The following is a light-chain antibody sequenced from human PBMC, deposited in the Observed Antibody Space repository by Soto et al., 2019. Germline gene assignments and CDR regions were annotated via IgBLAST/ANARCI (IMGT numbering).Light chain of an antibody. CDR3: SSYAGSSTLV. CDR1: SSDVGGYNF. J-gene: IGLJ3*02. V-gene: IGLV2-14*01. Sequence: QSVLTQPASVSGSPGQSITISCTGTSSDVGGYNFVSWYQQHPGKAPKPIIHEVSNRPSGVSSRFSGSKSGNTASLTISGLQVEDEGNYYCSSYAGSSTLVFGGGTKLTVL. CDR2: EVS.